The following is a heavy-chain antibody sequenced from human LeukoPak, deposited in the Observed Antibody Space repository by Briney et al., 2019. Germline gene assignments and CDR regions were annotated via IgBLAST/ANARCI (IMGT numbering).Heavy chain of an antibody. Sequence: PGGSVRLSCAASGFTFSSYWMSWVRQAPGKGLEWVANIKQDGSEKYYVDSVKGRFTISRDNAKNSLYLQMNSLRAEDTAVYYCARDSISIVVVVAATPGPFGYWGHGTLVTVSS. CDR3: ARDSISIVVVVAATPGPFGY. V-gene: IGHV3-7*01. J-gene: IGHJ4*01. D-gene: IGHD2-15*01. CDR2: IKQDGSEK. CDR1: GFTFSSYW.